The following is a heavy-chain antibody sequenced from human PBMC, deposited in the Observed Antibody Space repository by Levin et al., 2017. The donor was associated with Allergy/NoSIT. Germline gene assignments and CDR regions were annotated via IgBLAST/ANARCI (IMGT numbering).Heavy chain of an antibody. Sequence: SCAASGFTFDDYAMHWVRQAPGKGLEWVSGISWNSGSIGYADSVKGRFTISRDNAKNSLYLQMNSLRAEDTALYYCAKAQRYCSGGSCYWGGFDYWGQGTLVTVSS. V-gene: IGHV3-9*01. D-gene: IGHD2-15*01. J-gene: IGHJ4*02. CDR3: AKAQRYCSGGSCYWGGFDY. CDR2: ISWNSGSI. CDR1: GFTFDDYA.